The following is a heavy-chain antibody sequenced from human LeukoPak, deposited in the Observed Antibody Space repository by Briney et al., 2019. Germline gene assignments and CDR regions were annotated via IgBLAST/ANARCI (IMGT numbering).Heavy chain of an antibody. CDR3: VGWLGY. J-gene: IGHJ4*02. D-gene: IGHD3-22*01. CDR1: GFTFSYYY. Sequence: GGSLRLSCAASGFTFSYYYMSWVRQPPGKGLEWVANIKQDGSEKYYGDSVKGRFTISRDNSKNTLYLQMNSLRAEDTAVYYCVGWLGYWGQETLVTVSS. CDR2: IKQDGSEK. V-gene: IGHV3-7*03.